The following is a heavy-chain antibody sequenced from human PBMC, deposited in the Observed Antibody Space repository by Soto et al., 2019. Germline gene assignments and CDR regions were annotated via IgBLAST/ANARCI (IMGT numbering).Heavy chain of an antibody. CDR1: GFTVSGNS. V-gene: IGHV3-53*01. CDR2: IFTDGST. Sequence: EVQLVDSGGDLIQPGGSLRLSCGASGFTVSGNSLSWVRQAPGKGLEWVSYIFTDGSTYYEDSVRGRCTISRDNAKNTLKLQMNNLRAEDTAVYFCARDGGSGTPVAGTQDRYKYYGMDVW. D-gene: IGHD6-19*01. CDR3: ARDGGSGTPVAGTQDRYKYYGMDV. J-gene: IGHJ6*01.